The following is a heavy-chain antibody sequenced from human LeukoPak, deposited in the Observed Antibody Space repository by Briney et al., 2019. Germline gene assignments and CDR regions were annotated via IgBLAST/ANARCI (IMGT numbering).Heavy chain of an antibody. CDR3: ASCVAPFDWLLSPYYYYYYMDA. D-gene: IGHD3-9*01. J-gene: IGHJ6*03. Sequence: PGGSLRLSCAASGFTFSSYGMHWVRQAPGKGLEWVAFIRYDGSNKYYADSVKGRFTISRDNSKNTLYLHVNSLRPEDTAVYYCASCVAPFDWLLSPYYYYYYMDAWGKGTTVTISS. CDR2: IRYDGSNK. CDR1: GFTFSSYG. V-gene: IGHV3-30*02.